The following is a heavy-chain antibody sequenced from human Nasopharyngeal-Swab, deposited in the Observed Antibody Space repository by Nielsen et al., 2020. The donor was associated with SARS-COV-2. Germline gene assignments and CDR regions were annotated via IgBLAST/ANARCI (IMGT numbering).Heavy chain of an antibody. Sequence: SETLSLTCTVSGDSISGINWWSWVRQSPGQGLEWIGETHHSGPTNYNPSLKSRVTMWLDKSKNQFSLELYSVTAADSAVYYCAREGWEAENGYDYWGQGTLVTVSS. CDR2: THHSGPT. CDR1: GDSISGINW. CDR3: AREGWEAENGYDY. V-gene: IGHV4-4*02. J-gene: IGHJ4*02. D-gene: IGHD1-26*01.